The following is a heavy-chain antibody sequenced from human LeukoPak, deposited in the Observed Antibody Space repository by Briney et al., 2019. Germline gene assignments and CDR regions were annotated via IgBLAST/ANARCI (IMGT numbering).Heavy chain of an antibody. V-gene: IGHV3-30*02. J-gene: IGHJ4*02. Sequence: GGSLRLSCAASGFTFSSYGMHWVRQAPGKGLEWVAFIRYDGSNKYYADSVKGRFTISRDNSKNTLYLQMNSLRAEDTAVYYWAKDRRGEAEAGTFNYGGQGTLATVSS. CDR3: AKDRRGEAEAGTFNY. CDR1: GFTFSSYG. CDR2: IRYDGSNK. D-gene: IGHD6-19*01.